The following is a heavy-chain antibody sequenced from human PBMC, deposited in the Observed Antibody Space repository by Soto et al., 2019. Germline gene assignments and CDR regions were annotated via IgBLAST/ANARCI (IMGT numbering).Heavy chain of an antibody. J-gene: IGHJ3*02. D-gene: IGHD2-15*01. CDR3: ARAEGRYCSGGSCVDAFDI. CDR2: IYYSGST. Sequence: TLSPTCTVSVGSISGSSSYWSWFRQHQGKGLEWIGYIYYSGSTYYNPSLKSRVTISVDTSKNQFSLKLSSVTAADTAVYYCARAEGRYCSGGSCVDAFDIWGQGTMVTVSS. CDR1: VGSISGSSSY. V-gene: IGHV4-31*03.